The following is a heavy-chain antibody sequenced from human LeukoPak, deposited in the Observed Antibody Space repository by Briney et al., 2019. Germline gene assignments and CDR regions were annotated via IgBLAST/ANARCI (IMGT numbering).Heavy chain of an antibody. J-gene: IGHJ4*02. CDR2: INPNSGGT. CDR3: AKGVVVVPAAMAGYFDY. D-gene: IGHD2-2*01. Sequence: ASVKVSCKASGYIFTGYYMHWVRQAPGQGLEWMGWINPNSGGTNYAQKFQGRVTMTRDTSINTAYMELSRLTSDDTAVYYCAKGVVVVPAAMAGYFDYWGQGTLVTVSS. V-gene: IGHV1-2*02. CDR1: GYIFTGYY.